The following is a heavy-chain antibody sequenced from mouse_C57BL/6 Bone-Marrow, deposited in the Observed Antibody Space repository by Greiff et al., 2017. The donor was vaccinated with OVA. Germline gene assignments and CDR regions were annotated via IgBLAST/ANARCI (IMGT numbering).Heavy chain of an antibody. J-gene: IGHJ4*01. D-gene: IGHD6-1*01. Sequence: EVKLMESEGGLVQPGSSMKLSCTASGFTFSDYYMAWVRQVPEKGLEWVANINYDGSSTYYLDSLKSRFIISRDNAKNILYLQMSSLKSEDTATYYCARAEGNYPYYAMDYWGQGTSVTVSS. CDR3: ARAEGNYPYYAMDY. CDR2: INYDGSST. CDR1: GFTFSDYY. V-gene: IGHV5-16*01.